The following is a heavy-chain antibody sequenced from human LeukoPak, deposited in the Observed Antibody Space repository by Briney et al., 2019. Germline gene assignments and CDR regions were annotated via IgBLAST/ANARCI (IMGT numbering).Heavy chain of an antibody. CDR2: ISWNSGSI. J-gene: IGHJ4*02. CDR3: AKDSGSSSWYYFDY. D-gene: IGHD6-13*01. V-gene: IGHV3-9*01. Sequence: PGGSLRLSCAASGFTFDDYAMHWVRQAPGKGLEWVSGISWNSGSIGYADSVKGRFTISRDNAKNSLYLQMNSLRAEDTALYYCAKDSGSSSWYYFDYWGQGTLVIVSS. CDR1: GFTFDDYA.